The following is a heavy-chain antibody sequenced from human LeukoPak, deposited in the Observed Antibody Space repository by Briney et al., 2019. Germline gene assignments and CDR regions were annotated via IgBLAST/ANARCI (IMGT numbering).Heavy chain of an antibody. CDR2: IRYDGSNK. Sequence: GSLSLSCAASQFTFSSYGMHGVRQAPGKGLGGGAFIRYDGSNKYYADSVRGGFTISRENSKNQLYLQMNSLRAEDTAVYYCAKDERRGGHSYGPYYFDYWGQGTLVTVSS. CDR1: QFTFSSYG. CDR3: AKDERRGGHSYGPYYFDY. J-gene: IGHJ4*02. V-gene: IGHV3-30*02. D-gene: IGHD5-18*01.